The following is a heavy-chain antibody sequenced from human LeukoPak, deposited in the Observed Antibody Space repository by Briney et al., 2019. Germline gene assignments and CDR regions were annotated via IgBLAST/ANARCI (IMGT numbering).Heavy chain of an antibody. CDR1: GYTFTGYY. V-gene: IGHV1-2*02. D-gene: IGHD2-2*01. J-gene: IGHJ4*02. Sequence: GASVKVSCKASGYTFTGYYMHWVRQAPGQGLEWMGWINPNSGGTNYAQKFQGRVTMTRDTSISTAYMELSRLRSDDTAVYYCARAPRGSKGPHDYWGQGTLVTVSS. CDR3: ARAPRGSKGPHDY. CDR2: INPNSGGT.